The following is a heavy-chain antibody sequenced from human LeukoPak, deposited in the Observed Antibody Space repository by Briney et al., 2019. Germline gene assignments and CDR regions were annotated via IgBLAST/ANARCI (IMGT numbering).Heavy chain of an antibody. V-gene: IGHV1-2*04. Sequence: GASVKVSCKASGHTFTGYYMHWVRQAPGQGLEWMGWINPNSGGTNYAQKFQGWVTMTRDTSISTAYMELSRLRSDDTAVYYCARDISDMGSHGGVFDYWGQGTLVTVSS. CDR2: INPNSGGT. CDR1: GHTFTGYY. J-gene: IGHJ4*02. CDR3: ARDISDMGSHGGVFDY. D-gene: IGHD1-26*01.